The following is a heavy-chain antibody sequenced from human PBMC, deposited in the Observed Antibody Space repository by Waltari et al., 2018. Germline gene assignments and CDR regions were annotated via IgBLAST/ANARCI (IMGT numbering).Heavy chain of an antibody. CDR2: IDPNDSSN. J-gene: IGHJ4*02. CDR1: GYSFTDYW. V-gene: IGHV5-10-1*03. D-gene: IGHD5-12*01. Sequence: DVQLVQSGTEVKKPGESLTISCKGSGYSFTDYWIIWVRHKPGKGLEWMGRIDPNDSSNNYSHSFQGHVTMSTDKSTKTAYLQWSSLQASDTAIYYCARRDYSGYDETFDHWGQGTQVTVSS. CDR3: ARRDYSGYDETFDH.